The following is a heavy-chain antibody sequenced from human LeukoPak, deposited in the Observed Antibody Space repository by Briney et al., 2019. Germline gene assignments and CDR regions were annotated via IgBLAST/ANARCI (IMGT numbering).Heavy chain of an antibody. CDR3: ARGVYGDLYYYYYMDV. CDR2: MNHHSGNT. Sequence: ASVKSSCKASGYSFTSYHINCGLRATGPGLEGRGWMNHHSGNTGYEQQFHRRVTMTRNTPIITPYILLSSRRSEDTAAYYCARGVYGDLYYYYYMDVGGKGTTVTISS. CDR1: GYSFTSYH. D-gene: IGHD4-17*01. V-gene: IGHV1-8*01. J-gene: IGHJ6*03.